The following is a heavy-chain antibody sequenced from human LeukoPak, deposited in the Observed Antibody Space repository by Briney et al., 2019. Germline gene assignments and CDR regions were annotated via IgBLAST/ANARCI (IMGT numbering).Heavy chain of an antibody. D-gene: IGHD5-18*01. Sequence: RGSLRLSCAGSGFTFSRYWMHWVRQAPEKGLVWVSRIDGDGSSIDYADSVKGRFTISRDNAKNTLYLQMNSLRPEDTAVYYCGREDRFGYNYAYGMDVWGQGTTVTVSS. CDR2: IDGDGSSI. CDR3: GREDRFGYNYAYGMDV. V-gene: IGHV3-74*01. J-gene: IGHJ6*02. CDR1: GFTFSRYW.